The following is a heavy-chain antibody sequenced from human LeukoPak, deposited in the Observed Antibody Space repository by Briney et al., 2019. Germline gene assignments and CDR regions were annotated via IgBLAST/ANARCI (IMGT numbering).Heavy chain of an antibody. CDR1: GYTFTSYY. J-gene: IGHJ5*02. V-gene: IGHV1-46*01. D-gene: IGHD1-26*01. CDR2: INPSGGST. Sequence: ASVKVSCKASGYTFTSYYMHRVRQAPGQGLEWMGIINPSGGSTSYAQKFQGRVTMTRDTSTSTVYMELSSLRSEDTAVYYCARERLRRELLPRRGSALRWGFDPWGQGTLVAVSS. CDR3: ARERLRRELLPRRGSALRWGFDP.